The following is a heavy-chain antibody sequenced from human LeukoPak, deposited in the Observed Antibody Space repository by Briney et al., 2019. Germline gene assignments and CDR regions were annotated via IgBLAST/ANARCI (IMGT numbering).Heavy chain of an antibody. D-gene: IGHD3-3*01. CDR3: ARDRKTISQYHYHYMDV. V-gene: IGHV1-69*05. CDR2: IIPIFGTT. Sequence: SVKVSCKTSGGTFGSFAISWVRQAPGQGLEWMGRIIPIFGTTEYAQKFQGRVTITTDESRSTAYMEVSSLRSEDTAVYYCARDRKTISQYHYHYMDVWGKGTTVTVSS. CDR1: GGTFGSFA. J-gene: IGHJ6*03.